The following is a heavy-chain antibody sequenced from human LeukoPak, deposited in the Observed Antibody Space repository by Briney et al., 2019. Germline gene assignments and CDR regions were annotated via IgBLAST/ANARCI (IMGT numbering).Heavy chain of an antibody. CDR2: IIPIFGTA. Sequence: ASVKVSCKASGGTFSIYAISWVRQAPGQGLEWMGGIIPIFGTANYAQKFQGRVTITADKSTSTAYMELSSLRSEDTAVYYCARLRRYYDTTAGFDYWGQGTLVTVSS. CDR1: GGTFSIYA. D-gene: IGHD3-9*01. J-gene: IGHJ4*02. CDR3: ARLRRYYDTTAGFDY. V-gene: IGHV1-69*06.